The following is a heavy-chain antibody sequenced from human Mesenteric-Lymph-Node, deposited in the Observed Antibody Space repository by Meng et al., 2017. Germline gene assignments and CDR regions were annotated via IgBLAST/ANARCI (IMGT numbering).Heavy chain of an antibody. D-gene: IGHD2/OR15-2a*01. Sequence: GGSLRLSCAASGFTFSSYAMSWVRQAPGKGLEWVSAISGSGGSTYYADSVKGQVTISADKSIDTAYLQWSGLKASDSAMYYCARRLSWYFDLWGRGTLVTVSS. CDR1: GFTFSSYA. V-gene: IGHV3-23*01. CDR2: ISGSGGST. J-gene: IGHJ2*01. CDR3: ARRLSWYFDL.